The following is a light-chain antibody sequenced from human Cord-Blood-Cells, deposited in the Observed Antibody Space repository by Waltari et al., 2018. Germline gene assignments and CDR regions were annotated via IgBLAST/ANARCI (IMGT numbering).Light chain of an antibody. J-gene: IGKJ3*01. Sequence: IRMTWSACSLAASLGDGVTITFRASQGISNYLAWYQQKPGKVPKLLIYAESTLQSGVPYRFSGSGSGTEFTLTISRLQPEHLPTYYCQKYNSAQFTFGPGTKVDI. V-gene: IGKV1-27*01. CDR3: QKYNSAQFT. CDR1: QGISNY. CDR2: AES.